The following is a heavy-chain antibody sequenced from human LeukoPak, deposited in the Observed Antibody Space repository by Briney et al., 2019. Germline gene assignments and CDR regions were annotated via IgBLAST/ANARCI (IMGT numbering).Heavy chain of an antibody. CDR1: GFTFINYW. D-gene: IGHD3-10*01. CDR2: IKQDGSEK. Sequence: GGSLRLSCAASGFTFINYWMSWVRQAPGKGLEWVANIKQDGSEKYYVDSVKGRFTISRDNANNSVYLQVNSLRVEDTAVYYCATSGGSATSKFDHWGQGTLVTVSS. V-gene: IGHV3-7*01. J-gene: IGHJ4*02. CDR3: ATSGGSATSKFDH.